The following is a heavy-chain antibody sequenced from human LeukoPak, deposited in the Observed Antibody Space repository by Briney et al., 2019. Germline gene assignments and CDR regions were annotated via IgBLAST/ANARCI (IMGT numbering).Heavy chain of an antibody. CDR2: IYSGGST. J-gene: IGHJ5*02. V-gene: IGHV3-53*01. D-gene: IGHD3-3*01. CDR1: GFTVSSNY. CDR3: ARRSILEWSASRFDP. Sequence: QSGGSLRLSCAASGFTVSSNYMSWVRQAPGKGLEWVSVIYSGGSTYYADSVKGRFTISRDNSKNTLYLQMNSLRAEDTAVYYCARRSILEWSASRFDPWGQGTLVTVSS.